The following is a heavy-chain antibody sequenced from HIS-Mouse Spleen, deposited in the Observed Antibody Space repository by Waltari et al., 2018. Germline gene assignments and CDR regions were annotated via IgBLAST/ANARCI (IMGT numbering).Heavy chain of an antibody. CDR3: ARDANYYDSSAGYYGMDV. CDR2: INHNSGGT. D-gene: IGHD3-22*01. CDR1: GYTFTGYY. J-gene: IGHJ6*02. V-gene: IGHV1-2*02. Sequence: QVQLVQSGAEVKKPGASVKVSCKASGYTFTGYYMHWVRQAPGQGLEWMGWINHNSGGTKYAQKFQGRVTMTRDTSISTAYMELSRLRSDDTAVYYCARDANYYDSSAGYYGMDVWGQGTTVTVSS.